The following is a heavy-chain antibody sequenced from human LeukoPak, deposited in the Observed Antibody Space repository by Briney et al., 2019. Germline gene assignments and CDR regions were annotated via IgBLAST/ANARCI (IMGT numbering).Heavy chain of an antibody. CDR2: IRYDGSNK. D-gene: IGHD6-25*01. Sequence: TGGSLRLSCAASGFTFSSYGMHWVRQAPGKGLEWVAFIRYDGSNKYYADSVKGRFTISRDNSKNALYLQMNSLRAEDTAVYYCAKDAPSPLEWDSSGGFAEYFQHWGQGTLVTVSS. J-gene: IGHJ1*01. CDR1: GFTFSSYG. V-gene: IGHV3-30*02. CDR3: AKDAPSPLEWDSSGGFAEYFQH.